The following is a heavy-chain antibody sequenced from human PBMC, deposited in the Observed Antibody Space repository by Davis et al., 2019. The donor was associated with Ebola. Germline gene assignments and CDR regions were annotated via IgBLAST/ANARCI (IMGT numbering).Heavy chain of an antibody. Sequence: SETLSLTCTVSGDSVSSGAYYWTWIRQHPGKGLEWIGYIYYSGSTYYSPSLKSRLNISVDTSKNQFSLRLSSVTAADTAVYYCAREGITMVRGVNYYGMDVWGQGTTVTVSS. CDR3: AREGITMVRGVNYYGMDV. CDR1: GDSVSSGAYY. V-gene: IGHV4-31*03. D-gene: IGHD3-10*01. CDR2: IYYSGST. J-gene: IGHJ6*02.